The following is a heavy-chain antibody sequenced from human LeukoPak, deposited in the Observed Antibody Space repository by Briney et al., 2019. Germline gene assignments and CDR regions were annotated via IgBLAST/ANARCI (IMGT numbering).Heavy chain of an antibody. V-gene: IGHV3-23*01. CDR1: GFTFSSYT. CDR3: XPHXRDSSGYYVY. D-gene: IGHD3-22*01. Sequence: HTGGSLSLSCAASGFTFSSYTMSWVRPAPGKGPEWVSTITGSGGSTYYAASVKGRFTISTDNSKNTLFLQMNSLRAEDTAIYXCXPHXRDSSGYYVYWGQGTLVTVSS. CDR2: ITGSGGST. J-gene: IGHJ4*02.